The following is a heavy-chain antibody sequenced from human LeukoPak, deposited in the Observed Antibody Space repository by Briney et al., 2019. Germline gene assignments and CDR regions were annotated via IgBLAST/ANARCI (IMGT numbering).Heavy chain of an antibody. CDR1: GGSITSTY. Sequence: PSETLSLTCTVSGGSITSTYWSWIRQPPGKGLEWIGYIHHSGNTNYNPSLKSRVTMSVDTSKDQFSLKLTSVTAADTAVYYCARDLIAAARNWYFDLWGRGTLVTVSS. V-gene: IGHV4-59*01. CDR3: ARDLIAAARNWYFDL. J-gene: IGHJ2*01. CDR2: IHHSGNT. D-gene: IGHD6-13*01.